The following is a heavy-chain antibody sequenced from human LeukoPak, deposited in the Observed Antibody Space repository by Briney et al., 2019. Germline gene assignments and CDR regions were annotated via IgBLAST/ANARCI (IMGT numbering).Heavy chain of an antibody. CDR3: ASSVWFGGGFDY. D-gene: IGHD3-10*01. Sequence: GGSLRLSCATSGFTFSIYTMNWVRQAPGKGLEWVSVIYSGGSTYYADSVKGRFTISRDNSKNTLYLQMNSLRAEDTAVYYCASSVWFGGGFDYWGQGTLVTVSS. V-gene: IGHV3-53*01. J-gene: IGHJ4*02. CDR2: IYSGGST. CDR1: GFTFSIYT.